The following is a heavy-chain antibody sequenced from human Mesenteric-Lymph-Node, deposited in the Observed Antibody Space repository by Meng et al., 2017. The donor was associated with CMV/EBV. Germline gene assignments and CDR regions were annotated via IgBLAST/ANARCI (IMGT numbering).Heavy chain of an antibody. J-gene: IGHJ6*02. CDR3: AGSRNNYVFGMDV. CDR2: ISSSSRYI. CDR1: GFTFSSYS. Sequence: GGSLRLSCAASGFTFSSYSMNWVRQAPGKGLEWVSSISSSSRYIYYADSVKGRFTTSRDNAKNSLYLQMNSLRAEDTAVYYCAGSRNNYVFGMDVWGLGTTVTVSS. D-gene: IGHD5-24*01. V-gene: IGHV3-21*01.